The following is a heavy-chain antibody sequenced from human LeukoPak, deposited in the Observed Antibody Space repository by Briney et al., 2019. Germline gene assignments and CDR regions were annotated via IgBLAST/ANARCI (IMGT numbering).Heavy chain of an antibody. Sequence: GGSLRLSCAASGFTFSGSGMHWVRQAPGKGLEWVANIKQDRSEKYYVDSVKGRFTISRDNAKNSMYLQMNSLRAEDTAVYYCASLKDYYDFWSGYDHYFDYWGQGILVTVSS. CDR2: IKQDRSEK. CDR3: ASLKDYYDFWSGYDHYFDY. D-gene: IGHD3-3*01. J-gene: IGHJ4*02. CDR1: GFTFSGSG. V-gene: IGHV3-7*01.